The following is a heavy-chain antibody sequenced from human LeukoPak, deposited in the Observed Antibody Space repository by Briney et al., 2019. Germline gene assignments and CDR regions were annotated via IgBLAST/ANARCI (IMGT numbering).Heavy chain of an antibody. V-gene: IGHV3-30*04. J-gene: IGHJ4*02. CDR1: RFTFSNYA. D-gene: IGHD3-10*01. Sequence: GGSLRLSCAASRFTFSNYAMHWVRQAPGKGLEWVAVISYDGFDKYYADSVKGRFTISRDNSKNTVQLQLNSLRSDDTAVYYCARDRWFGEWYYFDYWGQGTLVTVSS. CDR3: ARDRWFGEWYYFDY. CDR2: ISYDGFDK.